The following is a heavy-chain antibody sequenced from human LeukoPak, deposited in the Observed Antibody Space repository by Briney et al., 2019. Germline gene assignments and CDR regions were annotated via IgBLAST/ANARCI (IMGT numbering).Heavy chain of an antibody. CDR3: ARVKDFWSGYYPSRIYYFDY. CDR1: GGSISSYY. J-gene: IGHJ4*02. V-gene: IGHV4-34*01. D-gene: IGHD3-3*01. Sequence: SETLSLTCTVSGGSISSYYWSWIRQPPGKGLEWIGEINHSGSTNYNPSLKSRVTISVDTSKNQFSLKLSSVTAADTAVYYCARVKDFWSGYYPSRIYYFDYWGQGTLVTVSS. CDR2: INHSGST.